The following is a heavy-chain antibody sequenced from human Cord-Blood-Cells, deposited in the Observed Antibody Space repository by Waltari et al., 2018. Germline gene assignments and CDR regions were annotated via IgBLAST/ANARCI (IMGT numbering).Heavy chain of an antibody. D-gene: IGHD2-2*02. J-gene: IGHJ5*02. Sequence: QVQLVQSGAEVKKPGASVKVSCKASGYTFTGYYMHWVRQAPGQGLEWLGWRKPNSGVTNYAQKFQGRGTMARDTSLSTAYMELSRLRSDDTAVYYCASGGTVVPAAIRRWFDPWGQGTLVTVSS. V-gene: IGHV1-2*02. CDR3: ASGGTVVPAAIRRWFDP. CDR2: RKPNSGVT. CDR1: GYTFTGYY.